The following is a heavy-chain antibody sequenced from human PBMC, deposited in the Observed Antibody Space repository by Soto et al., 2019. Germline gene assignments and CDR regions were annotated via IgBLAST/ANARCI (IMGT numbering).Heavy chain of an antibody. CDR2: IYYSGST. D-gene: IGHD3-22*01. CDR1: GGSISSYY. V-gene: IGHV4-59*01. Sequence: PSETLSLTCTVSGGSISSYYWSWIRQPPGKELEWIGYIYYSGSTNYNPSLKSRVTISVDTSKNQFSLKLSSVTAADTAVYYCAREVYYYDSSGHGYFDYWGQGTLVTVSS. J-gene: IGHJ4*02. CDR3: AREVYYYDSSGHGYFDY.